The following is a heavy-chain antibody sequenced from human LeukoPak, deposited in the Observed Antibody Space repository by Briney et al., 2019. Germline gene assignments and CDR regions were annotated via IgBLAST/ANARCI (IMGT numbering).Heavy chain of an antibody. CDR1: GYTFTNYY. CDR3: ARDRGLNVCPSDY. V-gene: IGHV1-46*01. D-gene: IGHD3-10*01. J-gene: IGHJ4*02. CDR2: ISPSGGST. Sequence: ASVKVSCKASGYTFTNYYIHWVRQAPEQGLEWMGVISPSGGSTSYAQKFQGRLTMTRDTSASTVDMELSSLRSEDTAVYYCARDRGLNVCPSDYWGQGTLVIVSS.